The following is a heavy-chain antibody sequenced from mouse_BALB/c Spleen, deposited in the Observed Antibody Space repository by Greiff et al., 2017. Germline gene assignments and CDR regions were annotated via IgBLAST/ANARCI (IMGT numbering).Heavy chain of an antibody. CDR1: GYSITSDYA. Sequence: EVKVEESGPGLVKPSQSLSLTCTVTGYSITSDYAWNWIRQFPGNKLEWMGYISYSGSTSYNPSLKSRISITRDTSKNQFFLQLNSVTTEDTATYYCARASSLYAMDYWGQGTSVTVSS. D-gene: IGHD1-1*01. CDR3: ARASSLYAMDY. J-gene: IGHJ4*01. CDR2: ISYSGST. V-gene: IGHV3-2*02.